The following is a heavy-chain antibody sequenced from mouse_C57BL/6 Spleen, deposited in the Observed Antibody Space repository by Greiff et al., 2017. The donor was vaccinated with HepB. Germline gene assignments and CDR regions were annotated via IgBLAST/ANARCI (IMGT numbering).Heavy chain of an antibody. V-gene: IGHV10-1*01. J-gene: IGHJ4*01. CDR3: VRHGGSSGSHYYAMDY. D-gene: IGHD3-2*02. Sequence: EVQGVESGGGLVQPKGSLKLSCAASGFSFNTYAMNWVRQAPGKGLEWVARIRSKSNNYATYYADSVKDRFTISRDDSESMLYLQMNNLKTEDTAMYYCVRHGGSSGSHYYAMDYWGQGTSVTVSS. CDR2: IRSKSNNYAT. CDR1: GFSFNTYA.